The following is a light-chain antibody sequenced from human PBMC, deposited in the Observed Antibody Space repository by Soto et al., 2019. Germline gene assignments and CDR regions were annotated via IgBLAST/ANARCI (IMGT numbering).Light chain of an antibody. CDR2: WAS. J-gene: IGKJ4*01. CDR3: QQYYSTPPT. V-gene: IGKV4-1*01. Sequence: DIQMTQSPSSLSASVGDRVTITCQASQDITNFLNWYQHKPGQPPKLLIYWASTRESGVPDRFSGSGSGTDFTLTINSLQAEDVAVYYCQQYYSTPPTFGGGTKVEL. CDR1: QDITNF.